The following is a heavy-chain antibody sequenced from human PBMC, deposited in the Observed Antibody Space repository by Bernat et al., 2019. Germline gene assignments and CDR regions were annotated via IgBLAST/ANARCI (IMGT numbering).Heavy chain of an antibody. J-gene: IGHJ4*02. Sequence: EVQLVESGGGLVQPGGSLRLSCAASGFTVSSNYMSWVRQAPGKGLEWVSVIYSGGSTYYADSVKGRFTISRDNSKNTLYLQMNSLRAEDTAVYYCARGGYDFWADFDYWGQGTLVTVSS. CDR2: IYSGGST. CDR1: GFTVSSNY. V-gene: IGHV3-66*01. D-gene: IGHD3-3*01. CDR3: ARGGYDFWADFDY.